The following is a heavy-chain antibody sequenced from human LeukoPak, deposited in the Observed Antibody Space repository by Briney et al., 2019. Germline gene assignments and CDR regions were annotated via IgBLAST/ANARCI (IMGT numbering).Heavy chain of an antibody. V-gene: IGHV3-74*01. CDR3: AREYKSGSYGH. CDR1: GFTFSSYW. J-gene: IGHJ4*02. Sequence: GGSLRLSCAASGFTFSSYWMHWVRQAPGEGLVWVSRINSDGSSTSYADSVKGRFTISRDNAKNTLYLQMNSLRAEDTAVYYCAREYKSGSYGHWGQGTLVTVSS. CDR2: INSDGSST. D-gene: IGHD1-26*01.